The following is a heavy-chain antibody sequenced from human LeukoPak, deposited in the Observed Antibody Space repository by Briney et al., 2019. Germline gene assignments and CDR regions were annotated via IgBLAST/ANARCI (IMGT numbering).Heavy chain of an antibody. J-gene: IGHJ4*02. D-gene: IGHD1-26*01. CDR1: GGSISSSSYY. CDR2: IYYSGST. CDR3: ARSIVGASYYFDY. V-gene: IGHV4-39*01. Sequence: SETLSLTCTASGGSISSSSYYWGWIRQPPGKGLEWIGSIYYSGSTYYNPSLKSRVTISVDTSKNQFSLKLSSVTAADTAVYYCARSIVGASYYFDYWGQGTLVTVSS.